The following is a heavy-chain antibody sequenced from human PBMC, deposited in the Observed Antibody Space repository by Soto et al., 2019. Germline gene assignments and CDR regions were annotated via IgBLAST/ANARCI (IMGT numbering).Heavy chain of an antibody. CDR1: GFNFNNYA. Sequence: GGSLRLSCAASGFNFNNYAMGWVRQAPGKGLEWVSAISGSGGNTYYADSVKGRFTISRDNSRNTIYMQMNSLRGEDTAVYYCAKRDYYGSGSYYPTGGIDYWGQGTLVTVSS. CDR2: ISGSGGNT. J-gene: IGHJ4*02. V-gene: IGHV3-23*01. CDR3: AKRDYYGSGSYYPTGGIDY. D-gene: IGHD3-10*01.